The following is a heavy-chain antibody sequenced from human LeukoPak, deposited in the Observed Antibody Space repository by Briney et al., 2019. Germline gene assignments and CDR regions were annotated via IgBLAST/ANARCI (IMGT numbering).Heavy chain of an antibody. V-gene: IGHV4-61*08. Sequence: SETLSLTCTVSGGSISSGDYYWSWIRQPPGKGLEWIGYIYYSGSTNYNPSLKSRVTISVDTSKNQFSLKLSSVTAADTAVYYCARVGGTSRGAFDIWGQGTMVTVSS. D-gene: IGHD2-2*01. CDR1: GGSISSGDYY. CDR3: ARVGGTSRGAFDI. J-gene: IGHJ3*02. CDR2: IYYSGST.